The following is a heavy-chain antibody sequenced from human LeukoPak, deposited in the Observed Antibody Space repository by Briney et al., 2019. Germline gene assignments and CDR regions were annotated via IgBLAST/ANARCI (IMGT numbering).Heavy chain of an antibody. Sequence: PSETLSLTCTASNYSISSGYYWAWIRQPPGKGLEWIGNIYHSGNTYYNPSLKSRVSLSVDTSENQFSLKLSSVTAADTAVYYCAGTYSLYDPFDIWGQGTMVTVSS. CDR3: AGTYSLYDPFDI. D-gene: IGHD6-13*01. J-gene: IGHJ3*02. V-gene: IGHV4-38-2*02. CDR2: IYHSGNT. CDR1: NYSISSGYY.